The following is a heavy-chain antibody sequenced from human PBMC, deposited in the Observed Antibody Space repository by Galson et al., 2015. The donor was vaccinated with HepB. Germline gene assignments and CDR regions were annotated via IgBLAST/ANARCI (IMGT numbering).Heavy chain of an antibody. Sequence: SLRLSCAASGFAFSEYWMTWVRRSPGKGLEWVASINPGARDKFYVDSVKGRFTISRDSPGNSLYLQMNSLRADDTAVYYCARETAVARGGDWWGQGTLVTVSS. CDR2: INPGARDK. J-gene: IGHJ4*02. V-gene: IGHV3-7*03. CDR1: GFAFSEYW. CDR3: ARETAVARGGDW. D-gene: IGHD6-19*01.